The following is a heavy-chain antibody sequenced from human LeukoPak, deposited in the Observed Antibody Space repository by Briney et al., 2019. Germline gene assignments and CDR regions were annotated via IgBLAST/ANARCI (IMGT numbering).Heavy chain of an antibody. J-gene: IGHJ6*02. D-gene: IGHD1-26*01. CDR3: ARPRRSGSYYYYYGMDV. V-gene: IGHV1-18*01. CDR2: ISAYNGNT. CDR1: GYTFTSYG. Sequence: ASVKVSCKASGYTFTSYGISWVRQAPGQGLEWMGWISAYNGNTNYAQKLQGRVTMTTDTSTSTAYMELRSLRSDDTAVYYCARPRRSGSYYYYYGMDVWGQGTTVTVSS.